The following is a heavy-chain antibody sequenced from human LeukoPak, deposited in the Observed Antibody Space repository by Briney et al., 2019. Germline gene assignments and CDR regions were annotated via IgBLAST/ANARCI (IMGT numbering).Heavy chain of an antibody. V-gene: IGHV3-53*01. CDR2: IYSGGST. CDR1: GFTVSSNY. Sequence: GGSLRLSCAASGFTVSSNYMSWVRQAPGKGLEWVSIIYSGGSTYYADSVEGRFTISRDNSKNTLYLQMNSLRVEDTAVYYCASGVATVTQYYFDYWGQGTLVTVSS. J-gene: IGHJ4*02. D-gene: IGHD4-17*01. CDR3: ASGVATVTQYYFDY.